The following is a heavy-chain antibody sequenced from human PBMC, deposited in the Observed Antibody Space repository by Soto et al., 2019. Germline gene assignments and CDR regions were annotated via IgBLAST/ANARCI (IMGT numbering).Heavy chain of an antibody. CDR3: ARHLSIRDFSPYGMDV. CDR1: GYSFTSYW. Sequence: GESLKISCKGSGYSFTSYWISWVRQMPGKGLEWMGRIDPSDSYTNYSPSFQGHVTISADKSISTAYLQWSSLKASDTAMYYCARHLSIRDFSPYGMDVWGQGTTVTVSS. CDR2: IDPSDSYT. D-gene: IGHD3-3*01. V-gene: IGHV5-10-1*01. J-gene: IGHJ6*02.